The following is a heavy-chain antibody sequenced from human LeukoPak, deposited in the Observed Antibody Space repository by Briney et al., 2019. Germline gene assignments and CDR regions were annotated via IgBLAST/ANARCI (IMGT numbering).Heavy chain of an antibody. V-gene: IGHV3-23*01. D-gene: IGHD2-15*01. J-gene: IGHJ5*02. CDR2: ISGSGGST. Sequence: GGSLRLSCAASGFTFSSYAMSWVRQAPGQGLEWVSAISGSGGSTYYADSVKGRFTISRDNSKNTLYLQMNSLRAEDTAVYYCAKDGDIVVVVAANFNWFDPWGQGTLVTVSS. CDR1: GFTFSSYA. CDR3: AKDGDIVVVVAANFNWFDP.